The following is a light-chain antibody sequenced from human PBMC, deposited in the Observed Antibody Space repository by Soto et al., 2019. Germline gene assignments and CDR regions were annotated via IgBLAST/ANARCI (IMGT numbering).Light chain of an antibody. CDR2: AAS. CDR1: ETVRSN. J-gene: IGKJ2*03. V-gene: IGKV3D-15*01. CDR3: QQIFGTRYS. Sequence: RVMTQSPDTLSVSPGERATLSCRASETVRSNLAWYQQKPGQAPRLLIYAASTRATGIPARFIGNGSGTEFTLTISSLQSEDFATYYCQQIFGTRYSFGQGTKLEI.